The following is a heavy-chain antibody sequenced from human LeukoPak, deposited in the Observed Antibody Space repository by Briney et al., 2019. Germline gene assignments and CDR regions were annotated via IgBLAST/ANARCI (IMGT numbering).Heavy chain of an antibody. CDR2: MYYRGTT. Sequence: SETLALTCSVSGGSISSSSYYWGWIRQSPGTGLQGIGSMYYRGTTYENSSLKSRLTLSIDTSNNQFSLKLTSVTAADTAVYYCAREYSRSVVAGSRPDLWGQGLLVTVSS. CDR3: AREYSRSVVAGSRPDL. J-gene: IGHJ4*02. CDR1: GGSISSSSYY. D-gene: IGHD2-15*01. V-gene: IGHV4-39*02.